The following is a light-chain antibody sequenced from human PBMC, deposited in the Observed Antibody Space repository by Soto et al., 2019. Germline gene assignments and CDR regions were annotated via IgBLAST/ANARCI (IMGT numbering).Light chain of an antibody. CDR3: QSYDSSLSAYV. Sequence: QSVLTQPPSVSGAPGQRVTISCTGSSSNIGAGYDVHWYQQLPGTAPKLLIYANNIRPSGVPGRFSGSKSGTSASLAITGLQAEDEADYYCQSYDSSLSAYVFGNGTKVTVL. CDR1: SSNIGAGYD. V-gene: IGLV1-40*01. J-gene: IGLJ1*01. CDR2: ANN.